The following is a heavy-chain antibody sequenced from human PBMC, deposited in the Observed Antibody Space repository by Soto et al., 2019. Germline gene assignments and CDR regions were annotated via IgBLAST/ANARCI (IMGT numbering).Heavy chain of an antibody. V-gene: IGHV1-69*13. CDR1: GGTFSSYA. D-gene: IGHD2-2*01. CDR3: ARDRGYCSSTRGFDY. J-gene: IGHJ4*02. Sequence: ASVKVSCKASGGTFSSYAISWVRQAPGQGLEWMGGIIPIFGTANYAQKFQGRVTITADESTSTAYMELSSLRSEDTAVYYCARDRGYCSSTRGFDYWDQATLVTVSS. CDR2: IIPIFGTA.